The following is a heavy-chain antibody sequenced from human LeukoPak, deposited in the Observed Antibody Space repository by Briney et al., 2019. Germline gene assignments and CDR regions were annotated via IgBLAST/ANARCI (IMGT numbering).Heavy chain of an antibody. Sequence: GESLKISCKGSGYSFTSYWIGWVRPMPGKGLEWMGIIYPGDSDTRYSPSFQGQVTISADKSISTAYLQWSSLKASDTAMYYCARRSVWFGELLYYYYYMDVWGKGTTVTVSS. CDR1: GYSFTSYW. V-gene: IGHV5-51*01. J-gene: IGHJ6*03. D-gene: IGHD3-10*01. CDR2: IYPGDSDT. CDR3: ARRSVWFGELLYYYYYMDV.